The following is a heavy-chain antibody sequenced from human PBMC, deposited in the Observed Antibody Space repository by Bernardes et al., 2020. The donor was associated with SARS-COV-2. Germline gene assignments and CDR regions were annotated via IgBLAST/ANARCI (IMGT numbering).Heavy chain of an antibody. Sequence: SETLSLTCTVSGGSIRSSNYYWGWIRQAPGKGLEWIGSIYSSGNSYYSPSLQSRVTESVDTSKNQFSLSLSFVTAADTAVYYCARHHPGFLEWTNWFDPWGQGTLVTVSS. CDR1: GGSIRSSNYY. V-gene: IGHV4-39*01. J-gene: IGHJ5*02. CDR3: ARHHPGFLEWTNWFDP. CDR2: IYSSGNS. D-gene: IGHD3-3*01.